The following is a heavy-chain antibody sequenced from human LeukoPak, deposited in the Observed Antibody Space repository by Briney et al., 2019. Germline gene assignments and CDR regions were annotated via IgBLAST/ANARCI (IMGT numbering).Heavy chain of an antibody. D-gene: IGHD3-10*01. CDR3: ARELNLVRAVSYNWFDP. J-gene: IGHJ5*02. CDR2: IYTSGSI. Sequence: SETLSLTCTVSGGSISSGRYYWSWIRQPAGKGLEWIGRIYTSGSINYNSSLKCRVTISLDTSKNQFSLKLSSVTAADTAVYYCARELNLVRAVSYNWFDPWGQGTLVTVSS. V-gene: IGHV4-61*02. CDR1: GGSISSGRYY.